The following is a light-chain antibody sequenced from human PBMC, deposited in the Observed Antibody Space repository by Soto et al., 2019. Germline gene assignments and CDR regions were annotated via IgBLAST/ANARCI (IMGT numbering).Light chain of an antibody. V-gene: IGKV3-11*01. Sequence: EIVLTQYKGTLSLSPGERATLSCRSSQSGSDSYLAWYQQKPGQAPRLLIYDASNRATGIPARFSGSGSGTDFTLTISSLEPEDFAVYYCQQRSNWPGTFCQVTKV. J-gene: IGKJ1*01. CDR2: DAS. CDR1: QSGSDSY. CDR3: QQRSNWPGT.